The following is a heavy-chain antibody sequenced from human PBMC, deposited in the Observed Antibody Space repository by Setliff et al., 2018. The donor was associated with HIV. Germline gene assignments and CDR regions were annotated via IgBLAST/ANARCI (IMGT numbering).Heavy chain of an antibody. CDR1: DDPISSYY. CDR3: ALTGHRLLRGYMDV. J-gene: IGHJ6*03. V-gene: IGHV4-4*07. Sequence: PSETLSLTCYVTDDPISSYYWSWVRQPAGKGLEWMGRLYVSGDTNYNPSLKSRVTMSLDTSKNHFSLNLKSVTAADTAVYYCALTGHRLLRGYMDVWGKGTTVTVSS. CDR2: LYVSGDT. D-gene: IGHD2-15*01.